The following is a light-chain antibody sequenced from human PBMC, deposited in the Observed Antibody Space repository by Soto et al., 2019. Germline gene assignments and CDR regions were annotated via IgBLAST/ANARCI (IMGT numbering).Light chain of an antibody. V-gene: IGKV3-11*01. J-gene: IGKJ4*01. CDR2: DTT. Sequence: ALTHAPATLSSSPWGRANLSCLASQSVSNYLAWYQQKPGQAPRLIIYDTTNRATGIPARFSGSGSGTDFTLTISGLQPEDFAVYYCQQRGSWPQYTVGRGPKV. CDR3: QQRGSWPQYT. CDR1: QSVSNY.